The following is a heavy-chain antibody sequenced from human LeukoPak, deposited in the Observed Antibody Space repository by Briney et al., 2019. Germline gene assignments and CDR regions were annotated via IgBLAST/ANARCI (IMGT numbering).Heavy chain of an antibody. CDR3: ARDRHYDFWSGPDAFDI. Sequence: PSETLSLTCAVYGGSFSGYYWSWIRQPPGKGLEWIGEINHSGSTNYNPSLKSRVTISVDTSKNQFSLKLSSVTAADTAVYYCARDRHYDFWSGPDAFDIWGQGTMVTVSS. CDR2: INHSGST. J-gene: IGHJ3*02. V-gene: IGHV4-34*01. D-gene: IGHD3-3*01. CDR1: GGSFSGYY.